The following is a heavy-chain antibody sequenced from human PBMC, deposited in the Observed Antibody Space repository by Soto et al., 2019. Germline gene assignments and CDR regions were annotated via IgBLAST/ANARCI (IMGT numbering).Heavy chain of an antibody. CDR3: AKDPKCCTIGSHFLDNWFDP. CDR2: ISYDGSHQ. V-gene: IGHV3-30*18. D-gene: IGHD2-8*01. J-gene: IGHJ5*02. Sequence: QPGGSLRLSCEASGFIFTNYGMHWVRQAPGKGLEWVAVISYDGSHQFYTDSVKGRFTISRDNSKNTLYLQMNSLKTEDTAMYYCAKDPKCCTIGSHFLDNWFDPWGQGTLVTVSS. CDR1: GFIFTNYG.